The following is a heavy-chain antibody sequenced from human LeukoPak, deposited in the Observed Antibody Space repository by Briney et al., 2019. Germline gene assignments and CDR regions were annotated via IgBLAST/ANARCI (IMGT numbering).Heavy chain of an antibody. CDR1: GGSISTFY. CDR3: TREGGYSSSWFNYYYYYMDV. J-gene: IGHJ6*03. CDR2: IRSKAYGGTT. Sequence: TLSLTCSVSGGSISTFYWNWIRQPPGKGLEWVGFIRSKAYGGTTEYAASVKGRFTISRDDSKSIAYLQMNSLKTEDTAVYYCTREGGYSSSWFNYYYYYMDVWGKGTTVTVSS. D-gene: IGHD6-13*01. V-gene: IGHV3-49*03.